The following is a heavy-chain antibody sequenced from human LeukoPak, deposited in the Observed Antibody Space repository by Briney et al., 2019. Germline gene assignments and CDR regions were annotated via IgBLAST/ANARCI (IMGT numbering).Heavy chain of an antibody. J-gene: IGHJ6*03. D-gene: IGHD5-18*01. V-gene: IGHV1-8*01. CDR1: GYTFTSYD. CDR2: MNPNSGNT. Sequence: ASVKVSCKASGYTFTSYDINWVRQATGQGLEWMGWMNPNSGNTGYAQKFQGRVTMTRNTSISTAYMELSSLRSEDTAVYYCARGAYEYSYGDYYYYYMDVWGKGTTVTVSS. CDR3: ARGAYEYSYGDYYYYYMDV.